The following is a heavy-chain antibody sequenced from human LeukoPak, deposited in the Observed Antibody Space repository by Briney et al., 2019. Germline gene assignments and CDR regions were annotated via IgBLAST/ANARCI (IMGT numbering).Heavy chain of an antibody. CDR3: AALYSSGWYYFDY. CDR2: IYHSGST. V-gene: IGHV4-30-2*01. J-gene: IGHJ4*02. CDR1: GGSTSSGGYS. Sequence: SETLSLTCTVSGGSTSSGGYSWSWIRQPPGKGLEWIGYIYHSGSTYYNPSLKSRVTISVDRSKNQFSLKLSSVTAADTAVYYCAALYSSGWYYFDYWGQGTLVTVSS. D-gene: IGHD6-19*01.